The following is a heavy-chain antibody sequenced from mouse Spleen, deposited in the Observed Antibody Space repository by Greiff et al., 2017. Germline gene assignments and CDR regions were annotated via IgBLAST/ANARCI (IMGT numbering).Heavy chain of an antibody. CDR3: AKSYGYDEGYAMDY. CDR1: GFSLTSYG. CDR2: IWRGGST. J-gene: IGHJ4*01. V-gene: IGHV2-5-1*01. Sequence: QVQLQQSGPSLVQPSQSLSITCTVSGFSLTSYGVHWVRQSPGKGLEWLGVIWRGGSTDYNAAFMSRLSITKDNSKSQVFFKMNSLQADDTAIYYCAKSYGYDEGYAMDYWGQGTSVTVSS. D-gene: IGHD2-2*01.